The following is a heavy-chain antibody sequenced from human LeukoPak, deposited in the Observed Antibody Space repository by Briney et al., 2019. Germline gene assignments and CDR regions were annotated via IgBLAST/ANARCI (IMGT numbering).Heavy chain of an antibody. D-gene: IGHD3-22*01. Sequence: SVKVSCKASGGTFSSYAISWVRQAPGQGHEWMGRIIPIFGTANYAQKFQGRVTITADKSTSTAYMELSSLRSEDTAVYYCARAPDYYDSSGYFDYWGQGTLVTVSS. CDR1: GGTFSSYA. V-gene: IGHV1-69*06. CDR3: ARAPDYYDSSGYFDY. CDR2: IIPIFGTA. J-gene: IGHJ4*02.